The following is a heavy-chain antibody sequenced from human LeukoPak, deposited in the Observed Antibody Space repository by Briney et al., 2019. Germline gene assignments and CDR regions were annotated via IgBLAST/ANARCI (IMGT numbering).Heavy chain of an antibody. V-gene: IGHV3-53*01. CDR1: GFTVSSNF. D-gene: IGHD6-13*01. Sequence: PGGSLRLSCAASGFTVSSNFMNWVRQAPGKGLEWVSVVNSGGTTYYADSVKGRFTISRDDAKNSLYLQMNSLRAEDTAIYYCAKDRGSSSWFLDYWGQGTLVTVSS. CDR3: AKDRGSSSWFLDY. CDR2: VNSGGTT. J-gene: IGHJ4*02.